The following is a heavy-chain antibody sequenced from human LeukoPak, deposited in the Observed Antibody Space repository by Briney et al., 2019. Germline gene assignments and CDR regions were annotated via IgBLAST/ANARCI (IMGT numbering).Heavy chain of an antibody. J-gene: IGHJ2*01. V-gene: IGHV3-7*01. CDR3: ATRSSYSSGWYDGYFDL. D-gene: IGHD6-19*01. CDR2: IKQDGSEK. Sequence: GGSLRLSCAASGFTFSSYWMSWVRQAPGKGLEWVANIKQDGSEKYYVDSVKGRFTISRDNAKNSLYLQMNSLRAEDTAVYYCATRSSYSSGWYDGYFDLWGRGTLVTVSS. CDR1: GFTFSSYW.